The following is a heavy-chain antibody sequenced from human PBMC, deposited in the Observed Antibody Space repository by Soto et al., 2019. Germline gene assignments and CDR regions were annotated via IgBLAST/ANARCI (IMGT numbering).Heavy chain of an antibody. CDR3: AKGTFPQAVPAAPPVRWFDP. J-gene: IGHJ5*02. CDR1: GFTFSSYA. V-gene: IGHV3-23*01. D-gene: IGHD2-2*01. CDR2: ISGSGGST. Sequence: GGSLRLSCAASGFTFSSYAMSWVRQAPGKGLEWVSAISGSGGSTYYADSVKGRFTISRDNSKNTLYLQMNSLRAEDTAVYYCAKGTFPQAVPAAPPVRWFDPWGQGTLVTVSS.